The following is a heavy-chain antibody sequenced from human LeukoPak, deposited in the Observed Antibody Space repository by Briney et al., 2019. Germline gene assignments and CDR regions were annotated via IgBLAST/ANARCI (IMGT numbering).Heavy chain of an antibody. V-gene: IGHV4-34*01. Sequence: SETLSLTCAVYGGSFSGYYWSWIRQPPGKGLEWIGEINHSGSTNYNPSLKSRVTISVDTSKNQFSLKLSSVTAADTAVYYCARGRVYCSSTSCYYFDYWGQGTLGTVSS. CDR1: GGSFSGYY. CDR2: INHSGST. D-gene: IGHD2-2*01. J-gene: IGHJ4*02. CDR3: ARGRVYCSSTSCYYFDY.